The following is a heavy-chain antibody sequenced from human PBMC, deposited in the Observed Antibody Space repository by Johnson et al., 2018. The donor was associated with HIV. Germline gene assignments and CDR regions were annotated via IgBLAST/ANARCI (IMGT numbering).Heavy chain of an antibody. Sequence: VQLVESGGGVVQPGRSLRLSCAASGFTFSTYGMHWVRQAPGKGLEWVAVISYDGSNKYYADSVKGRFTISRDNSKNTLYLQMNSLRAEDTAVYYCARGRVYSSSNDAFDIWGQGTMVTVSS. J-gene: IGHJ3*02. CDR1: GFTFSTYG. CDR3: ARGRVYSSSNDAFDI. V-gene: IGHV3-30*19. D-gene: IGHD6-13*01. CDR2: ISYDGSNK.